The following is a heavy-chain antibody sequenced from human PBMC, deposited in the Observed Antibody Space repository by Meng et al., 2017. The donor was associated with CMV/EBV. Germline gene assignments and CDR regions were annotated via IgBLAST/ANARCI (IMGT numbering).Heavy chain of an antibody. D-gene: IGHD6-13*01. V-gene: IGHV4-31*02. Sequence: GHLSSGGYYWSWIRQHPGKGLEWIGYIYYSGSTYYNPSLKSRVTISVDTSKNQFSLKLSSVTAADTAVYYCARTGIAAAGHNWFDPWGQGTLVTVSS. J-gene: IGHJ5*02. CDR2: IYYSGST. CDR1: GHLSSGGYY. CDR3: ARTGIAAAGHNWFDP.